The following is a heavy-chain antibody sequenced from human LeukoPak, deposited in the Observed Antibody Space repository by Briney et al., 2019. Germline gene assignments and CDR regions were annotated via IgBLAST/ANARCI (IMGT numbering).Heavy chain of an antibody. V-gene: IGHV3-21*01. CDR2: ISSSSSYI. CDR1: GFTFSSYS. CDR3: ARDLAVAAWYFDL. D-gene: IGHD6-19*01. J-gene: IGHJ2*01. Sequence: PGGSLRLSCAASGFTFSSYSMNWVRQAPGKELEWVSSISSSSSYIYYADSVKGRFTISRDNAKNSLYLQMNSLRAEDTAVYYCARDLAVAAWYFDLWGRGTLVTVSS.